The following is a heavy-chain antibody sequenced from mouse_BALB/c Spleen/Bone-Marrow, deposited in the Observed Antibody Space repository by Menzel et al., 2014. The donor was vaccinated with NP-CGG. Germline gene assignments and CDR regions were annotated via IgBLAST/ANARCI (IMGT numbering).Heavy chain of an antibody. CDR1: GYSITSDYA. Sequence: VQLQQSGPGLVKPSQSLSLTCTVTGYSITSDYAWNWIRQFPGNKLEWMGYISYSGRTSYNPSLKSRISITRDTSKNQFFLQLNSVTTEDTGTYYCTRETTVVADFDYWGQGTTLAVSS. CDR2: ISYSGRT. CDR3: TRETTVVADFDY. J-gene: IGHJ2*01. D-gene: IGHD1-1*01. V-gene: IGHV3-2*02.